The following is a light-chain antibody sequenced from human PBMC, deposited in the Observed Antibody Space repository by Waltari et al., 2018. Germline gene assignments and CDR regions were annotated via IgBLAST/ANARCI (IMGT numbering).Light chain of an antibody. CDR1: QSVGTY. CDR2: DAS. Sequence: EIVLTPSPAILSFSPVERATLSCSASQSVGTYLAWYQQRPGQSPRLLIYDASYRATGIPDRFSGGGSETDFTLTISSLQPEDFAVYYFQQRRNWPLTFGGGTRVQ. V-gene: IGKV3-11*01. CDR3: QQRRNWPLT. J-gene: IGKJ4*01.